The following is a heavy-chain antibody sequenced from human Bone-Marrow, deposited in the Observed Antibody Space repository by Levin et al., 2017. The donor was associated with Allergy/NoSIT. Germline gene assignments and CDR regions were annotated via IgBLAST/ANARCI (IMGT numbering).Heavy chain of an antibody. CDR3: ARPHSGSYIYSYYGMDV. Sequence: ASVKISCAASGFIFSNYAMHWVRQAPGKGLEYVSGISYNGDSTYYANSVKGRFTISRDNSKNMLYLQMGSLRAEDMAVYYCARPHSGSYIYSYYGMDVWGQGTSVTVSS. V-gene: IGHV3-64*01. CDR2: ISYNGDST. J-gene: IGHJ6*02. D-gene: IGHD1-26*01. CDR1: GFIFSNYA.